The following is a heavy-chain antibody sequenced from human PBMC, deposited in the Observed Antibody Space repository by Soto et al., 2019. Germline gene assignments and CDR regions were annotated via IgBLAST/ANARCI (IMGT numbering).Heavy chain of an antibody. CDR3: ARDPNGPARHYDFWGGYSPVFGHFDS. J-gene: IGHJ4*02. V-gene: IGHV1-3*04. D-gene: IGHD3-3*01. Sequence: ASVKVSCKPSGSTFATYTIHWVRQAPGQRLEWMGCINTDNGRTRYSQDFQGRVTLSRDTSASTAYMELSSLRSEDTAVYFCARDPNGPARHYDFWGGYSPVFGHFDSWGQGVPVTVSS. CDR2: INTDNGRT. CDR1: GSTFATYT.